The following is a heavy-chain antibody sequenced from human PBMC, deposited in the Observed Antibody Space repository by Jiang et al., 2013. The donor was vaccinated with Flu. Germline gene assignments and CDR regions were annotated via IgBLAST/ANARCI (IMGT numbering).Heavy chain of an antibody. Sequence: VQLLESGGGLVQPGGSLRLSCAASGFTFSSYAMSWVRQAPGKGLEWVSAISGSGGSTYYADSVKGRFTISRDNSKNTLYLQMNSLRAEDTAVYYCAKDPDSSGYGTYGMDVWGQGTTVTVSS. CDR1: GFTFSSYA. CDR2: ISGSGGST. CDR3: AKDPDSSGYGTYGMDV. D-gene: IGHD3-22*01. V-gene: IGHV3-23*01. J-gene: IGHJ6*02.